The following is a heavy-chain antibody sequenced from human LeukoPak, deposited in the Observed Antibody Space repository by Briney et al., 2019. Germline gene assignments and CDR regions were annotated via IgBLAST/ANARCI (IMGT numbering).Heavy chain of an antibody. D-gene: IGHD3-9*01. V-gene: IGHV4-31*03. Sequence: MTSETLSLTCTVSGGSISSGGYYWSWIRQHPGKGLEWIGYIYYSGSTYYNPSLKSRVTISVDTSKNQFSLKLSSVTAADTAVYYCARAGYDILTGYSPLYYYGMDVWGQGTTVTVSS. CDR2: IYYSGST. CDR3: ARAGYDILTGYSPLYYYGMDV. J-gene: IGHJ6*02. CDR1: GGSISSGGYY.